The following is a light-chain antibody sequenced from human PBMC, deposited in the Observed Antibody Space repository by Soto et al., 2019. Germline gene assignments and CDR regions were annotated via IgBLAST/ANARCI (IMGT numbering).Light chain of an antibody. CDR2: GDN. J-gene: IGLJ1*01. V-gene: IGLV1-40*01. CDR1: SSNIGAGDD. CDR3: QSYDISLHNYV. Sequence: QSVLTQPPSVSGAPGQRVTISCTGSSSNIGAGDDVHWYQHLPGTAPKLLIYGDNNRPSGVPDRFSVSKSGTSASLAITRLQAEDEAAYYCQSYDISLHNYVFGTGTKVTVL.